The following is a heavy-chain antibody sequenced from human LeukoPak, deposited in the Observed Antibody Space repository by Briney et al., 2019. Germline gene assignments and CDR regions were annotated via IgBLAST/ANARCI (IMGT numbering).Heavy chain of an antibody. Sequence: GGSLRLSCAASGFTFSSYWMSWVRQAPGKGLEWVANIKQDGSEKYYVDSVKGRFTISRDNAKNSLYLQMNSLRTEDTALYYCAKAHSGSYYDFDYWGQGTLVTVSS. D-gene: IGHD1-26*01. CDR1: GFTFSSYW. V-gene: IGHV3-7*03. CDR3: AKAHSGSYYDFDY. J-gene: IGHJ4*02. CDR2: IKQDGSEK.